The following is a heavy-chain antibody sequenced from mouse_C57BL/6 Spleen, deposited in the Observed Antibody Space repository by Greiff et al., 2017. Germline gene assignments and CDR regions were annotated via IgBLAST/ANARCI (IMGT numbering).Heavy chain of an antibody. D-gene: IGHD1-1*01. J-gene: IGHJ3*01. CDR3: ARRDYGSSPWFAY. CDR2: IDPSDSET. V-gene: IGHV1-52*01. CDR1: GYTFTSYW. Sequence: QVQLQQPGAELVRPGSSVKLSCKASGYTFTSYWMHWVKQRPIQGLEWIGNIDPSDSETHYNQKFKDKATLPVDKSSSTAYMQLSSLTSEDSAVYYCARRDYGSSPWFAYWGQGTLVTVSA.